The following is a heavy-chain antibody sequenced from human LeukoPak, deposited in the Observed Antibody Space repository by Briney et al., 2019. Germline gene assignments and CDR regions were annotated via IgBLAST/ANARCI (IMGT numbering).Heavy chain of an antibody. D-gene: IGHD3-3*01. CDR2: IYSGGST. V-gene: IGHV3-66*01. J-gene: IGHJ4*02. Sequence: GGSLRLSCAASGFIVSSNHMSWVRQTPGKGLEWVSVIYSGGSTYYADSVKGRFSISRDNSKNMLFLQMNNLRTEDTAVYYCACRGYYSDWSIDFWGQGSLVTVSS. CDR1: GFIVSSNH. CDR3: ACRGYYSDWSIDF.